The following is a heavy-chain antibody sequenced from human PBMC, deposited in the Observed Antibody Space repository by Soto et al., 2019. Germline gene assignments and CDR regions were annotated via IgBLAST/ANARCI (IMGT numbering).Heavy chain of an antibody. CDR2: ISAYNANA. CDR1: GYTFRNFG. J-gene: IGHJ4*02. Sequence: ASVKVSCKASGYTFRNFGISWVRQAPGQGLEWMGWISAYNANANYAQKFQGRLAMTADTSTSTAYMELRSLRSDDTAVYYCARENSYFDYWGQGTLVTVSS. CDR3: ARENSYFDY. V-gene: IGHV1-18*01.